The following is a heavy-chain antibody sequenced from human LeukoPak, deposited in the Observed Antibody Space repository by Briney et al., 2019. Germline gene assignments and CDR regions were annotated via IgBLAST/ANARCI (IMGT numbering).Heavy chain of an antibody. V-gene: IGHV1-24*01. CDR3: ATDPYSSGWYGAFDI. J-gene: IGHJ3*02. CDR1: GYTLTELS. CDR2: FDPEDGET. D-gene: IGHD6-19*01. Sequence: EASVKVSCEVSGYTLTELSMHWVRQAPGKGLEWMGGFDPEDGETIYAQKFQGRVTMTEDTSTDTAYMELSSLRSEDTAVYYCATDPYSSGWYGAFDIWGQGTMVTVSS.